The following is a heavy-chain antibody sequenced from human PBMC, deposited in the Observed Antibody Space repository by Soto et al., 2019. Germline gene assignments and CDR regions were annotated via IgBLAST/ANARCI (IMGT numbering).Heavy chain of an antibody. Sequence: QVQLVESGGGMVKPGGSLRLSCAASGFTFSDYYMSWIRQAPGKGLEWVSYITTSSNIYSADSVKGRFTISRDNAKNSLYLQMNSLRAEDTAVYYCARSQGGRVVDYWGQGTLVTVSS. J-gene: IGHJ4*02. V-gene: IGHV3-11*01. CDR3: ARSQGGRVVDY. CDR1: GFTFSDYY. D-gene: IGHD2-15*01. CDR2: ITTSSNI.